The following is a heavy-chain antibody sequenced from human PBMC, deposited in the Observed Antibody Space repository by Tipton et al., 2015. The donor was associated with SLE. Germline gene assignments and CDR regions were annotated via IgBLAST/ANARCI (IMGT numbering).Heavy chain of an antibody. Sequence: TLSLTCTVSGGSISSSSYYWGWIRQPPGKGLEWIGSIYYTGITNYNPSLKSRVTLSVDTYRNQFSLKLNSVTAADTAVYYCVRLSSSGWRPYNWFDPWGQGTLVTVSS. CDR3: VRLSSSGWRPYNWFDP. D-gene: IGHD6-19*01. J-gene: IGHJ5*02. V-gene: IGHV4-39*07. CDR1: GGSISSSSYY. CDR2: IYYTGIT.